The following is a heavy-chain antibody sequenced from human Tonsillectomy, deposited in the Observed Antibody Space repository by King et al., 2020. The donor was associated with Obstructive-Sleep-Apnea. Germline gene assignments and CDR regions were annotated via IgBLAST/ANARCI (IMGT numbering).Heavy chain of an antibody. CDR1: GFTFSSYS. V-gene: IGHV3-48*04. CDR2: ISSSSSTI. D-gene: IGHD5-18*01. CDR3: AKDGGGYSYGWGVGGMDV. Sequence: VQLVESGGGLVQPGGSLRLSCAASGFTFSSYSMNWVRQAPGKGLEWVSYISSSSSTIYYADSVKGRFTISRDNAKNSLYLQMNSLRAEDTAVYYYAKDGGGYSYGWGVGGMDVWGQGTTVTVSS. J-gene: IGHJ6*02.